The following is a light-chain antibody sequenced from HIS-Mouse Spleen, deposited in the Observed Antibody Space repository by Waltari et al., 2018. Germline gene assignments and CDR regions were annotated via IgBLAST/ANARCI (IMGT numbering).Light chain of an antibody. CDR2: KDS. CDR3: QSADSSGTYV. V-gene: IGLV3-25*03. J-gene: IGLJ1*01. CDR1: ALPKQY. Sequence: SYELTQPPSVSVSPGQTARITCSGDALPKQYAYWYQQKPSQAPGLVIYKDSERPSGIPWRFSGSSSGTTVTLTISGVQAEDEADYYCQSADSSGTYVFGTGTKVTVL.